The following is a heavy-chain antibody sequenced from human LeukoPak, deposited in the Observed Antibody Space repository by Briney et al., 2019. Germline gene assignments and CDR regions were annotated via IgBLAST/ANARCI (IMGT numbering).Heavy chain of an antibody. CDR3: ARDGKRYYDFWSGYSYGMDV. CDR2: IYYSGST. V-gene: IGHV4-61*08. Sequence: SENLSLTCTVSGGSISSGDYYWSWIRQPPGKGLEWIGYIYYSGSTNYNPSLKSRVTISVDTSKNQFSLKLSSVTAADTAVYYCARDGKRYYDFWSGYSYGMDVWGQGTTVTVSS. J-gene: IGHJ6*02. D-gene: IGHD3-3*01. CDR1: GGSISSGDYY.